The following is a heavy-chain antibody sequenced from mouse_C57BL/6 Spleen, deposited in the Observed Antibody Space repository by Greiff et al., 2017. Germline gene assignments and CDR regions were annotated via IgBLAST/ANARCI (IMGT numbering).Heavy chain of an antibody. CDR2: ISSGGDYI. CDR1: GFTFSSYA. CDR3: TRGHYYSNYGAMDY. J-gene: IGHJ4*01. V-gene: IGHV5-9-1*02. Sequence: EVHLVESGEGLVKPGGSLKLSCAASGFTFSSYAMSWVRQTPEKRLEWVAYISSGGDYIYYADTVKGRFTISRDNARTTLYLQMSSLKSEDTAMYYCTRGHYYSNYGAMDYWGQGTSVTVSS. D-gene: IGHD2-5*01.